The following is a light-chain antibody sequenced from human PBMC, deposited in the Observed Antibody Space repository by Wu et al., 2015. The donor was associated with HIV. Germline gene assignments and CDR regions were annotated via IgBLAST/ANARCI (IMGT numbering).Light chain of an antibody. V-gene: IGKV3-20*01. CDR2: GAS. Sequence: EIVLTQSPGTLSLSPGERATLSCRASQSVSSSYLAWYQQKPGQAPRLLIYGASSRATGIPDRFSGSGSGTDFTLTISNMHSEDFAVYYCHQYNNWPPGTFGQGTKLEIK. CDR1: QSVSSSY. J-gene: IGKJ2*02. CDR3: HQYNNWPPGT.